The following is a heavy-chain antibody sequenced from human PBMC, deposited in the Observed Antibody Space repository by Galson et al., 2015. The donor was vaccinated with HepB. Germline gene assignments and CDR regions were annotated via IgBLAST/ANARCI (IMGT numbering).Heavy chain of an antibody. V-gene: IGHV4-39*01. CDR2: IYYSGST. CDR1: GGSISSSSYY. CDR3: AALYYDSSGYSGLGIDAFDI. J-gene: IGHJ3*02. D-gene: IGHD3-22*01. Sequence: SETLSLTCTVSGGSISSSSYYWGWIRQPPGKGLEWIGSIYYSGSTYYNPSLKSRVTISVDTSKNQFSLKLSSVTAADTAVYYCAALYYDSSGYSGLGIDAFDIWGQGTMVTVSS.